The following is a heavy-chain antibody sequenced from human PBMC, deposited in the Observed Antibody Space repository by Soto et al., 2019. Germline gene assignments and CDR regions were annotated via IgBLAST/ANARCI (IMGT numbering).Heavy chain of an antibody. CDR2: ISSSSSTI. Sequence: EVQLVESGGGLVQPGGSLRLSCAASGFTFSSYSMNWVRQAPGKGLEWVSYISSSSSTIYYADSVKGRFTISRDNAKNSLYLQMNSLRDEDTAVYYFARMGGWYYDSSGYSENYYYYGMDVWGQGTTVTVSS. CDR1: GFTFSSYS. CDR3: ARMGGWYYDSSGYSENYYYYGMDV. J-gene: IGHJ6*02. D-gene: IGHD3-22*01. V-gene: IGHV3-48*02.